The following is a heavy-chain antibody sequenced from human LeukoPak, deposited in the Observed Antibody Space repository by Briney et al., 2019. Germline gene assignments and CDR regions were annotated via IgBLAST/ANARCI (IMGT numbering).Heavy chain of an antibody. CDR2: INPNSGGT. Sequence: VKVSCKASGYTFTGYYMHWVRQAPGQGLEWMGWINPNSGGTNYAQKFQGRVTMTRDTSISTAYMELSRLRSDDTAVYYCARVWAWRYNWNDKGPFDYWGQGTLVTVSS. CDR3: ARVWAWRYNWNDKGPFDY. D-gene: IGHD1-1*01. CDR1: GYTFTGYY. V-gene: IGHV1-2*02. J-gene: IGHJ4*02.